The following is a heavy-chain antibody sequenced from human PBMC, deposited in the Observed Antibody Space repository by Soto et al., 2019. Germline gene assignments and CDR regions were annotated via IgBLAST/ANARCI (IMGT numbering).Heavy chain of an antibody. J-gene: IGHJ4*02. CDR3: ASAPLLYYDFWSGPSTDYYFDY. CDR1: GGSISSGGYY. CDR2: IYYSGST. Sequence: SETLSLTCTVSGGSISSGGYYWSWIRQHPGKGLEWIGYIYYSGSTYYNPSLKSRVTISVDTSKNQFSLKLSSVTAADTAVYYCASAPLLYYDFWSGPSTDYYFDYWGQGTLVTVSS. D-gene: IGHD3-3*01. V-gene: IGHV4-31*03.